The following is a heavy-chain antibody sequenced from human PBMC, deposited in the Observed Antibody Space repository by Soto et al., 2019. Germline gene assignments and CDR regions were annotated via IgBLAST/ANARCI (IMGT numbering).Heavy chain of an antibody. CDR1: GGSISSGDYY. D-gene: IGHD6-25*01. Sequence: QVQLQESGPRLVKPSHTLSLTCTVSGGSISSGDYYWIWIRQSPGKGLEWIGHIYHSGSTYYKPSLQSPVTLPGDTSNNHVSLQLSSVAAGDTAVYYCARQRGSDFSYYYGMDVWGQGTTVTVSS. V-gene: IGHV4-30-4*01. CDR3: ARQRGSDFSYYYGMDV. J-gene: IGHJ6*02. CDR2: IYHSGST.